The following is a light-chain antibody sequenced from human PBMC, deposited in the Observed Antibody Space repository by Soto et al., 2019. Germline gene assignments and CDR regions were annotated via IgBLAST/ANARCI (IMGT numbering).Light chain of an antibody. J-gene: IGKJ4*01. CDR1: QDISGW. CDR3: QQAHSFPLT. V-gene: IGKV1D-12*01. CDR2: AAF. Sequence: DIQMTQSPSYVYAAVGDRVTITCRASQDISGWLAWYQQKPGKAPKILIYAAFDLQTGVPSRFKGSGSGTDFTLTISSLQPEDFATYYCQQAHSFPLTFGGGTKVQIK.